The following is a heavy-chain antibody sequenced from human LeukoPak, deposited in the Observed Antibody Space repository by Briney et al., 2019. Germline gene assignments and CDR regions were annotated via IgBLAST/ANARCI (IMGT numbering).Heavy chain of an antibody. J-gene: IGHJ4*02. V-gene: IGHV3-23*01. CDR3: AKGGFGRPFDY. CDR1: GFTFGSYA. Sequence: GGSLRLSCAASGFTFGSYALNWVRQAPGKGLEWVSAINGGGGSTYYADSVQGRFTISRDNSKNTLFLQMDRLRAEDTAVYYCAKGGFGRPFDYRGQGTLVTVSS. CDR2: INGGGGST. D-gene: IGHD3-10*01.